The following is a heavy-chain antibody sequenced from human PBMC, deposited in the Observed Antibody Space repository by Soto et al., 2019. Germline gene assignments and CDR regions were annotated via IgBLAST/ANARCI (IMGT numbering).Heavy chain of an antibody. J-gene: IGHJ4*02. CDR1: GFTFSGSV. D-gene: IGHD6-6*01. Sequence: EGQLVESGGGLVHPGGSLKLSCAVSGFTFSGSVMHWVRQAPGKGLEWLGRIRSRDSDYATSYAESVKGRVTISRDESKNTAYLQVTGLKIEDTALYYFTTYVNSSKGFDYWGQGTLVTVSS. CDR2: IRSRDSDYAT. V-gene: IGHV3-73*01. CDR3: TTYVNSSKGFDY.